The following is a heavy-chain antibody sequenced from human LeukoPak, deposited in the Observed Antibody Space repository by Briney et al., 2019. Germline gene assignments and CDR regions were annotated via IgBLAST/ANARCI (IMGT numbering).Heavy chain of an antibody. J-gene: IGHJ5*02. Sequence: SQTLSLTCTVSGGSISSGDYYWSWIRQPPGKGLEWIGYISYTGNTEYNPSLKSRVTISVDTSKNQLTLKLSSVTAADTAVYFCTRDRRDGYNYVDLWGQGTLVTVSS. V-gene: IGHV4-31*03. D-gene: IGHD5-24*01. CDR2: ISYTGNT. CDR3: TRDRRDGYNYVDL. CDR1: GGSISSGDYY.